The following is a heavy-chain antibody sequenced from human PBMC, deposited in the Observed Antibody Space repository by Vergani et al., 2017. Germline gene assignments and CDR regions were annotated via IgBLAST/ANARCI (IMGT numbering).Heavy chain of an antibody. CDR1: GYSISSGYY. D-gene: IGHD3-16*02. CDR2: INHSGST. V-gene: IGHV4-38-2*01. Sequence: QVQLQESGPGLVKPSETLSLTCAVSGYSISSGYYWGWIRQPPGKGLEWIGAINHSGSTNYNPSLKGRVTISVDTSKNQFSLKLSSVTAADTAVYYCARLRCEGYVWGSYRPGRFDYWGQGTLVTVSS. CDR3: ARLRCEGYVWGSYRPGRFDY. J-gene: IGHJ4*02.